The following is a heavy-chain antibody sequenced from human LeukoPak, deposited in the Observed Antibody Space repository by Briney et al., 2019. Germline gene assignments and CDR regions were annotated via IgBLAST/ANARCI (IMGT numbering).Heavy chain of an antibody. Sequence: PGGSLRLSCAASGFTFSSYWMSWVRQAPGKGLEWVANIKQDGSEKYYVDSVKGRFTISRDNAKNSLYLQMNSLRAEDTAVYYCARVAYYGSGSPFDYYYYYGMDVWGQGTTVTVSS. J-gene: IGHJ6*02. V-gene: IGHV3-7*01. CDR3: ARVAYYGSGSPFDYYYYYGMDV. CDR1: GFTFSSYW. D-gene: IGHD3-10*01. CDR2: IKQDGSEK.